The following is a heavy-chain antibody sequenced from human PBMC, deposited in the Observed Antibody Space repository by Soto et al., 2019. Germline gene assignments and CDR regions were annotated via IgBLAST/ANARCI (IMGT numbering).Heavy chain of an antibody. V-gene: IGHV1-69*01. D-gene: IGHD5-18*01. CDR1: GGTFSSYA. Sequence: QVQLVQSGAEVKKPGSSVKVSCKASGGTFSSYAISWVRQAPGQGLEWMGGIIPIFGTTNYAQKFQGRVTITANESTSKAYMELSSLRSEDTAVYYCASARGYSYGSQGHFDYWGQGTLVTVSS. J-gene: IGHJ4*02. CDR3: ASARGYSYGSQGHFDY. CDR2: IIPIFGTT.